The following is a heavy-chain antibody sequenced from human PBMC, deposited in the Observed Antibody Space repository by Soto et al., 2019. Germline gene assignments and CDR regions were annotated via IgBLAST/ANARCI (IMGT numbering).Heavy chain of an antibody. CDR3: DREVDGYSQFDD. D-gene: IGHD4-4*01. J-gene: IGHJ4*02. CDR2: IYHGGST. V-gene: IGHV4-30-2*01. Sequence: QVQLRESGSGLVKPSQTLSLPCSDSGASVTRDGNCCTWIRQPPGKGLEFVSSIYHGGSTFYNPYLRSRDTISSDRSKNQSSLKLTSVTAADTAVYYCDREVDGYSQFDDWGQGNLVTVSS. CDR1: GASVTRDGNC.